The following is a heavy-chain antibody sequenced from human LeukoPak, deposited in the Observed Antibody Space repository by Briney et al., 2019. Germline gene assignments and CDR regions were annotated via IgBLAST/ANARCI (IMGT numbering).Heavy chain of an antibody. CDR3: ARGPPGGSWFSS. D-gene: IGHD6-13*01. CDR1: GGSFSGYY. V-gene: IGHV4-34*01. CDR2: INHSGST. J-gene: IGHJ5*02. Sequence: PSETLSLTCAVYGGSFSGYYWSWIRQPPGKGLEWIGEINHSGSTNYKPSLKSRVTISVDTSKNQFSLKLSSVTAADTAVYYCARGPPGGSWFSSWGQGTLVTVSS.